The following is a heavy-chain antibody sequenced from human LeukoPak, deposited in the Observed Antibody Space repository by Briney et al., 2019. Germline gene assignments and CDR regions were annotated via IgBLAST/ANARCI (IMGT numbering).Heavy chain of an antibody. V-gene: IGHV4-61*01. Sequence: SETLSLTCTVSGGSVSSGSYYWSWIRQPPGKGLEWIGYICYSGSTNYNPSLKSRVTISVDTSKNQFSLKLSSVTAADTAVYYCATGITVTTGGFDPWGQGTLVTVSS. J-gene: IGHJ5*02. D-gene: IGHD4-17*01. CDR2: ICYSGST. CDR1: GGSVSSGSYY. CDR3: ATGITVTTGGFDP.